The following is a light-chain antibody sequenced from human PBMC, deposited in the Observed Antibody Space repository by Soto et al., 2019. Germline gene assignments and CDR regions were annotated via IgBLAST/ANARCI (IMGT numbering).Light chain of an antibody. CDR3: HHYGSSPLT. V-gene: IGKV3-20*01. Sequence: EIVMTQSPVTLSVSPGERATLSCRASQNISRSLAWYQQKPGQGPSLLIYGTSTRVLGIPDRFSGSGSGTDFTLTISRLEPEDFAVYYCHHYGSSPLTFGRGERLEIK. CDR2: GTS. J-gene: IGKJ5*01. CDR1: QNISRS.